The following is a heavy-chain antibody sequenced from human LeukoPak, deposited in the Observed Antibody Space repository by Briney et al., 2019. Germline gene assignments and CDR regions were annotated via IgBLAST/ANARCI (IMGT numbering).Heavy chain of an antibody. Sequence: PGGSLRLSCAASGFTFSSYWMSWVRQAPGKGLEWVANIKQDGSERNYVDSVKGRFTISRDNAKNSLYLQMNSLRAEDTAVYYCAKATVTTTPYYFDYWGQGTLVTVSS. D-gene: IGHD1-14*01. CDR3: AKATVTTTPYYFDY. V-gene: IGHV3-7*03. CDR1: GFTFSSYW. J-gene: IGHJ4*02. CDR2: IKQDGSER.